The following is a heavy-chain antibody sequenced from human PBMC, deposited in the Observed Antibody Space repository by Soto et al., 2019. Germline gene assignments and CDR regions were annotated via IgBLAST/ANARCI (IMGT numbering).Heavy chain of an antibody. J-gene: IGHJ6*03. CDR1: GYTFTSYG. CDR3: ARYYYGSGRNYYYMDV. D-gene: IGHD3-10*01. CDR2: MNPNNGNT. V-gene: IGHV1-18*01. Sequence: ASVKVSCKASGYTFTSYGISWVRQAPGQGLEWMGWMNPNNGNTNYAQKLQGRVTMTTDTSTSTAYMELRSLRSDDTAVYYCARYYYGSGRNYYYMDVWGKGTTVTVSS.